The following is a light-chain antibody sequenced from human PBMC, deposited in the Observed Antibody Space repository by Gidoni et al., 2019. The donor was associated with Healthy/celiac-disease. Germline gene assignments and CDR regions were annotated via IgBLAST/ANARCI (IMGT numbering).Light chain of an antibody. V-gene: IGLV3-19*01. Sequence: SSELTQDPAVSVALGQTVRITCQGDSLRSYYASWYQQKPGQAPVLVIYGKNNRPSGIPDRFSGSSSGNTASLTITGAQAEDEADYYCNSRDSSGNRYVVFGGGTKLTV. CDR3: NSRDSSGNRYVV. CDR2: GKN. J-gene: IGLJ2*01. CDR1: SLRSYY.